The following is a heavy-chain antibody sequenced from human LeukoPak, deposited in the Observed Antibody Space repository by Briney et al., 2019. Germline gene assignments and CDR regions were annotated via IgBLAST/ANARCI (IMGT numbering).Heavy chain of an antibody. CDR2: RKPNSGGT. D-gene: IGHD2-15*01. CDR1: GYTFIRYD. CDR3: GV. Sequence: ASVKVSCKASGYTFIRYDIHWVRQATGQGLECVGWRKPNSGGTGYDQNFPARVTITRNIPISTAYMDLSSLRSDYCHYYYMGVWDKGTTVTVSS. J-gene: IGHJ6*03. V-gene: IGHV1-8*03.